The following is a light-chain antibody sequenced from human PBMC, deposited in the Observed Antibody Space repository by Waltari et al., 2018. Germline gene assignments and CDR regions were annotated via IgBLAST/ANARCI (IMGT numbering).Light chain of an antibody. CDR1: SSDVDSYDQ. V-gene: IGLV2-14*01. J-gene: IGLJ3*02. CDR3: TSYTTSRTWV. Sequence: QSALTQPAAVSGSPGPSTTIPCPGTSSDVDSYDQISGYQPKPGKAPQLILYEGRARPPGVPNRCSGSKSGYTAFLTISGLQAEDEADYYCTSYTTSRTWVFGGGTKLTVL. CDR2: EGR.